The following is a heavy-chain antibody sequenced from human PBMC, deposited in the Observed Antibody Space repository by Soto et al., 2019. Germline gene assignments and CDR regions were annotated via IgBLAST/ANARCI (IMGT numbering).Heavy chain of an antibody. V-gene: IGHV1-2*04. CDR1: GYTFTGYY. CDR2: INPNSGGT. CDR3: ARDLGNYDSSGYPLDY. J-gene: IGHJ4*02. Sequence: ASVKVSCKASGYTFTGYYMHWVRQAPGQGLEWMGWINPNSGGTNYAQKFQGWVTMTRDTSISTAYMELSRLRSDDTAMYYCARDLGNYDSSGYPLDYWGQGTLVTVSS. D-gene: IGHD3-22*01.